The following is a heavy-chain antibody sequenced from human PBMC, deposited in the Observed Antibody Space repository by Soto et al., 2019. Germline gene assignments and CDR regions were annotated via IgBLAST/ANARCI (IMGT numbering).Heavy chain of an antibody. D-gene: IGHD1-26*01. Sequence: QVQLQQWGAGLLKPSETLSLTCAVYGGSFRGYYWSCIRQPPGKGLEWIGEINHRGSTNYNPSLKSRVTISVDTSKNQFSLKMISVTAADTAVYYCARLPSSGSYFENWGQGALVTVSS. CDR1: GGSFRGYY. CDR3: ARLPSSGSYFEN. V-gene: IGHV4-34*01. J-gene: IGHJ4*02. CDR2: INHRGST.